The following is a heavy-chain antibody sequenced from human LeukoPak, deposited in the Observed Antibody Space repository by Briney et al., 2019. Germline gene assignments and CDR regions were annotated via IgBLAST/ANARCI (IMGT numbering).Heavy chain of an antibody. V-gene: IGHV4-59*08. CDR2: IHYSGST. CDR1: GGSISSYY. Sequence: PSETLSLTCTVSGGSISSYYWSWIRQPPGKGLEWIGYIHYSGSTNYNPSLKSRVTISVDTSKNQFSLKLSSVTAADTAVYYCARHFHSSSSLDYWGQGTLVTVSS. J-gene: IGHJ4*02. D-gene: IGHD6-6*01. CDR3: ARHFHSSSSLDY.